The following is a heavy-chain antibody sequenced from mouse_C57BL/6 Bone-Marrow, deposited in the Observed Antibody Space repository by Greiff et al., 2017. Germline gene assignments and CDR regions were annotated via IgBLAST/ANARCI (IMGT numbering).Heavy chain of an antibody. V-gene: IGHV1-82*01. J-gene: IGHJ3*01. CDR3: ASRHYYGSRGFAY. CDR1: GYAFSSSW. Sequence: VQLQQSGPELVKPGASVKISCKASGYAFSSSWMNWVKQRPGKGLEWIGRIYPGDGDTNYNGKFKGKATLTADKSSSTAYMQLSSLTSEDSAVYFCASRHYYGSRGFAYWGQGTLVTVSA. D-gene: IGHD1-1*01. CDR2: IYPGDGDT.